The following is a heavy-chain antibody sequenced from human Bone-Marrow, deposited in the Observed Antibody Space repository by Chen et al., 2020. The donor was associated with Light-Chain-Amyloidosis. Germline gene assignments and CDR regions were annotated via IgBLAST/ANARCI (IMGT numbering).Heavy chain of an antibody. D-gene: IGHD5-12*01. V-gene: IGHV5-51*01. J-gene: IGHJ4*02. CDR2: IYPDDSDA. CDR1: GYTIPNYW. Sequence: EVQLEQSGPEVKKPGASLKISCKGSGYTIPNYWIGWVRQMPGKGLEWMGVIYPDDSDARYSPSFEGQVTISADKSITTAYLQWRSLKASDTAMYYCARRRDGYNFDYWGQGTLVTVSS. CDR3: ARRRDGYNFDY.